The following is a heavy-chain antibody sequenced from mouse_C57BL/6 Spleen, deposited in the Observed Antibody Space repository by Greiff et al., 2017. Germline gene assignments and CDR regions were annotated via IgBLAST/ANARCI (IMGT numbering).Heavy chain of an antibody. V-gene: IGHV1-26*01. CDR3: ARLDWAWFAY. Sequence: EVQLQQSGPELVKPGASVKISCKASGYTFTDYYMNWVKQSHGKSLEWTGDINPNNGGTSYNQKFKGKATLTVDKSSSTAYMELRSLTSEDSAVYYCARLDWAWFAYWGQGTLVTVSA. D-gene: IGHD4-1*01. CDR1: GYTFTDYY. CDR2: INPNNGGT. J-gene: IGHJ3*01.